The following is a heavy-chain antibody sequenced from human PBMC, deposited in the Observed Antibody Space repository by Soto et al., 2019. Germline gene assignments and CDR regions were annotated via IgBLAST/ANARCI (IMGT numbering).Heavy chain of an antibody. CDR1: GFSLITILIR. V-gene: IGHV2-70*04. CDR2: IDWDDDK. Sequence: SGPTLVNPTQTLTLTFTFSGFSLITILIRVSWIRHPPGKALEWLARIDWDDDKFYNTSLKTRLTISKDSSKNQVVLTMTNMDPEDTATYYCARMFHCSGGTCPFDYWGQGALVTVS. CDR3: ARMFHCSGGTCPFDY. J-gene: IGHJ4*02. D-gene: IGHD2-15*01.